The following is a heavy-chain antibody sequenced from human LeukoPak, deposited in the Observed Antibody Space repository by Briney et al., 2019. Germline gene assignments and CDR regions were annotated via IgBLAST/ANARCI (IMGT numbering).Heavy chain of an antibody. CDR3: GRVRPGDADY. CDR1: GFTFSTYW. D-gene: IGHD1-26*01. J-gene: IGHJ4*02. CDR2: ISSDGSGK. Sequence: GGSLRLSCAASGFTFSTYWMTWIRQAPGKGLEWVASISSDGSGKYYMDSVKGRFTISRDNAKNSLFLQMNSLGAEDTAVYHCGRVRPGDADYWGQGTLVTASS. V-gene: IGHV3-7*01.